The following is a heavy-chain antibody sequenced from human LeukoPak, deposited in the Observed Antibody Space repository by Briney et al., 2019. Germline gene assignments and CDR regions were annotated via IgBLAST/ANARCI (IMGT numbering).Heavy chain of an antibody. CDR3: ARSGTGTVDY. D-gene: IGHD1-1*01. V-gene: IGHV1-69*04. CDR1: GGTFSSYA. Sequence: GASVKVSCKASGGTFSSYAISWVRQAPGQGLEWMGRIIPILGIANYAQKIQGRVTITADKSTSTAYMELSSLRSDDTAVYYCARSGTGTVDYWGQGTLVTGSS. J-gene: IGHJ4*02. CDR2: IIPILGIA.